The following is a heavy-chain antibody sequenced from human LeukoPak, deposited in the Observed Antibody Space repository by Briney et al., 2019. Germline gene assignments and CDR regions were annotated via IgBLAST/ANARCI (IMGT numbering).Heavy chain of an antibody. J-gene: IGHJ4*02. CDR1: GFTFGSYS. D-gene: IGHD3-22*01. CDR3: ARDEDSSGYNTIDY. CDR2: ISSSSSYI. Sequence: GGSLRLSCAASGFTFGSYSMNWVRQAPGKGLEWVSSISSSSSYIYYADSVKGRFTISRDNAKNSLYLQMNSLRAEDTAVYYCARDEDSSGYNTIDYWGQGTLVTVSS. V-gene: IGHV3-21*01.